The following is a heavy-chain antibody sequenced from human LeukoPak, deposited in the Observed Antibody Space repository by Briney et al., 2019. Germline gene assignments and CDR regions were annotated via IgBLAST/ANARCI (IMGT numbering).Heavy chain of an antibody. CDR3: AKDLGANWFDP. CDR1: GFTFRSYA. Sequence: GGSLRLSCVASGFTFRSYAMSWVRQAPGKGLEWVSVISGSGGSIYYADSVKGRFTISRDNSKNTLYLQMNSLGAEDTAIYYCAKDLGANWFDPWGQGTLVTVSS. D-gene: IGHD3-16*01. CDR2: ISGSGGSI. V-gene: IGHV3-23*01. J-gene: IGHJ5*02.